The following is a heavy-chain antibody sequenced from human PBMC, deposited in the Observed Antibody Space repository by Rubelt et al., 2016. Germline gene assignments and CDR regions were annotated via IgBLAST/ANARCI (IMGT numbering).Heavy chain of an antibody. Sequence: QVQLQESGPGLVKPSETLSLTCTVSGASISSYYWTWIRQPPGKGLEWIGYIHYSGSTNSNPSLKSRVTISVDTSKNQFSLRLSSVTAGDTAGYYCARVACHCGGDCYPEYWGQGTLVTVFS. D-gene: IGHD2-21*02. CDR2: IHYSGST. CDR1: GASISSYY. J-gene: IGHJ4*02. CDR3: ARVACHCGGDCYPEY. V-gene: IGHV4-59*01.